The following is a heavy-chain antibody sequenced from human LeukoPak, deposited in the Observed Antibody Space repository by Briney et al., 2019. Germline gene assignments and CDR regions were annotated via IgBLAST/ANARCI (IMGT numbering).Heavy chain of an antibody. V-gene: IGHV3-21*01. D-gene: IGHD5-24*01. CDR2: ISSSRSYI. Sequence: GGSLRLSCAASGFTFSSYSMNWVPQAPGKGLEWVSSISSSRSYIYYADSVKVRFTISRDNAKNSLYLQMNSLRAGDTAVYYCARDGYNSWFDPWGQGTLVTVSS. J-gene: IGHJ5*02. CDR1: GFTFSSYS. CDR3: ARDGYNSWFDP.